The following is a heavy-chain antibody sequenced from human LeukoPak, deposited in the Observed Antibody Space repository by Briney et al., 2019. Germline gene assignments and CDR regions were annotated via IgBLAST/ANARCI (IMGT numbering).Heavy chain of an antibody. V-gene: IGHV1-3*01. D-gene: IGHD3-10*01. CDR1: GYTFTSYA. Sequence: ASVKVSCKASGYTFTSYAMHWVRQAPGQRLEWMGWINAGNGNTKYSQKFQGRVTITRDTSASTAYMELSSLRSEDTAVYYCARDRHYYGSGSGGHFDYWGQGTLVTVSS. J-gene: IGHJ4*02. CDR3: ARDRHYYGSGSGGHFDY. CDR2: INAGNGNT.